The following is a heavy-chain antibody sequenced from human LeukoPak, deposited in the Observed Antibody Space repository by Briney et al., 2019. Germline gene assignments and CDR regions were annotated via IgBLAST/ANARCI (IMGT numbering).Heavy chain of an antibody. CDR1: GGSFSDYY. Sequence: SETLSLTCAVYGGSFSDYYWNWIRQPPGKCLEWIAEINHSGSAPYTPSLKTRVTISVDTSKNQFSLKLNSVTAADTAVYFCAKSPAALVRGGYYFDSWGQGTLVTVSS. D-gene: IGHD6-6*01. CDR3: AKSPAALVRGGYYFDS. J-gene: IGHJ4*02. CDR2: INHSGSA. V-gene: IGHV4-34*01.